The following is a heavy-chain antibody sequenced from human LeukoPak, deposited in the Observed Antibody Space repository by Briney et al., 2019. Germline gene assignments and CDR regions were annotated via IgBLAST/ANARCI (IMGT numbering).Heavy chain of an antibody. CDR1: GYTFTSFY. CDR2: FNPSGSST. D-gene: IGHD1-26*01. CDR3: ARAGENYYDFYY. Sequence: ASVKVSCKASGYTFTSFYMHWVRQAPGQGLEWMGIFNPSGSSTTYAQKFQGRVTMTRDTSTSIVCMELSSLGSEDTAVYYCARAGENYYDFYYWGQGTLVTVSS. V-gene: IGHV1-46*01. J-gene: IGHJ4*02.